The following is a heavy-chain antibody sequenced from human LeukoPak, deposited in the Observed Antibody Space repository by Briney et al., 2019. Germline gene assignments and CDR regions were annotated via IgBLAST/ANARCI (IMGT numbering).Heavy chain of an antibody. CDR2: ISYDGSSN. CDR1: GFTFSTYA. D-gene: IGHD1/OR15-1a*01. CDR3: SEQGGLTAEYFHH. V-gene: IGHV3-30-3*01. Sequence: GGSLRLSCAASGFTFSTYAMHWVRQAPGKGLEWVVVISYDGSSNFYADSVKGRFTISRDNSKNTLYLQMTSLRPDDTAVYYCSEQGGLTAEYFHHWGQGTLVTVSS. J-gene: IGHJ1*01.